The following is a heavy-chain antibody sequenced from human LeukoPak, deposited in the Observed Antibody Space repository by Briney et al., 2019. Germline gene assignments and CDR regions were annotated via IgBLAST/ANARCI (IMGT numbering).Heavy chain of an antibody. D-gene: IGHD3-22*01. CDR1: GFTFSDYY. J-gene: IGHJ5*02. V-gene: IGHV3-11*04. CDR2: ISSSGSTI. Sequence: GGSLRLSCAASGFTFSDYYMSWIRQAPGKGLEWVSYISSSGSTIYYADSAKGRFTISRDNAKNSLYLQMNSLRAEDTAVYYCARDQYYYDSSGYWGRNWFDPWGQGTLVTVSS. CDR3: ARDQYYYDSSGYWGRNWFDP.